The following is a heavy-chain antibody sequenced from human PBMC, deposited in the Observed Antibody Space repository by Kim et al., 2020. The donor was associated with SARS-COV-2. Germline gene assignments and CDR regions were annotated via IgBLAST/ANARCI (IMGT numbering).Heavy chain of an antibody. CDR1: GGSISSSSYY. CDR2: IYYSGST. CDR3: ARAGTYYDILTGYRYFDY. Sequence: SETLSLTCTVSGGSISSSSYYWGWIRQPPGKGLEWIGSIYYSGSTYYNPSLKSRVTISVDTSKNQFSLKLSSVTAADTAVYYCARAGTYYDILTGYRYFDYWGPGTLVSVSS. D-gene: IGHD3-9*01. J-gene: IGHJ4*02. V-gene: IGHV4-39*07.